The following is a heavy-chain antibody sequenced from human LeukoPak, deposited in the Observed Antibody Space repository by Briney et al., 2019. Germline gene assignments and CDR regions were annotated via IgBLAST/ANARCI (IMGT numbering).Heavy chain of an antibody. CDR3: ARAASNYDFWSGPPNFDY. V-gene: IGHV3-7*03. CDR1: GFTFSSYW. Sequence: GGSLRLSCAASGFTFSSYWMSWVRQAPGKGLEWVANIKQDGSEKYYVDSVKGRFTISRDNAKNSLYLQMNSLRAEDTAVYYCARAASNYDFWSGPPNFDYWGQGTLVTVSS. D-gene: IGHD3-3*01. CDR2: IKQDGSEK. J-gene: IGHJ4*02.